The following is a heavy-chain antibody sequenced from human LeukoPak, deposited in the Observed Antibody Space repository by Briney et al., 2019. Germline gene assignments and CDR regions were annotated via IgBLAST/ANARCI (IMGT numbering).Heavy chain of an antibody. J-gene: IGHJ6*02. CDR3: ARDPSGRGMDV. CDR1: GFTFSSYD. D-gene: IGHD6-19*01. Sequence: GGSLRLSCAASGFTFSSYDMQWVRQVVGKGLEWVSAIGIAGDTHYSGSVKGRFTISRENAKNSLYLQMNSLRAGDTAVYYCARDPSGRGMDVWGQGTTVTVSS. V-gene: IGHV3-13*01. CDR2: IGIAGDT.